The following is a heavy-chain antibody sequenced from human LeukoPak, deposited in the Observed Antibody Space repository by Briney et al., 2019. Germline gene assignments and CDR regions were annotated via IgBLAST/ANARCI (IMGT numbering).Heavy chain of an antibody. D-gene: IGHD4/OR15-4a*01. CDR3: ARVASGASPYYYYMDV. CDR2: IYHSGST. Sequence: SETLSLTCAVSGYSISSGYYWGWIRQPPGKGLEWIGSIYHSGSTYCNPSLKSRVTISVDTSKNQFSLKLSSVTAADTAVYYCARVASGASPYYYYMDVWGKGTTVTVSS. V-gene: IGHV4-38-2*01. CDR1: GYSISSGYY. J-gene: IGHJ6*03.